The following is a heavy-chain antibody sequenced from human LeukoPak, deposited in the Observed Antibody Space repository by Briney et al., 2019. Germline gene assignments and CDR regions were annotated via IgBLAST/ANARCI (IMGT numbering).Heavy chain of an antibody. CDR2: IWFDGSNE. V-gene: IGHV3-33*01. CDR1: GFTFRSYA. CDR3: ARDQYSSGWSHPGDY. D-gene: IGHD6-19*01. Sequence: PGGSLRLSCVASGFTFRSYAMHWVRQAPGKGLEWVAVIWFDGSNEHYADSMKGRVTISRDNSKNTLYLQMHTLRAEDTAVYYCARDQYSSGWSHPGDYWGQGTLVTVSS. J-gene: IGHJ4*02.